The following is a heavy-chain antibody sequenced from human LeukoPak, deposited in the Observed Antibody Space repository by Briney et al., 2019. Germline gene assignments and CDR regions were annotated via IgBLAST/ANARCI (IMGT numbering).Heavy chain of an antibody. V-gene: IGHV3-30*04. D-gene: IGHD4-17*01. J-gene: IGHJ4*02. CDR1: GFTFSSYA. CDR2: ISYDGSDK. Sequence: PGGSLRLSCAASGFTFSSYAMHWVRQAPGKGLEWVAVISYDGSDKYYADSVKGRFTISRDNSKNTLYLQMNSLRAEDTAVYYCARDPTHYGERYYFDYWGQGTLVTVSS. CDR3: ARDPTHYGERYYFDY.